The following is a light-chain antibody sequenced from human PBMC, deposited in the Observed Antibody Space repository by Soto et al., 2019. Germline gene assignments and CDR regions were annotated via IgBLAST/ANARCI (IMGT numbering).Light chain of an antibody. J-gene: IGLJ2*01. Sequence: SYELTQPHSVSVATAQMARITCGGNNIGSKVVNWCQQKPGQDPVLVIYSDTNRPSGIPERVSGSNPGQTATLIITMIEAGAEGDYNCQVLDSSSDHVVFGGGTKLTVL. CDR3: QVLDSSSDHVV. V-gene: IGLV3-12*02. CDR1: NIGSKV. CDR2: SDT.